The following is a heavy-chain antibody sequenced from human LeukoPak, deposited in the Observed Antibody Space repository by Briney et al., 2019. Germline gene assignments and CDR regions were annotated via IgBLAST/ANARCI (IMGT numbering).Heavy chain of an antibody. Sequence: GGSLRLSYAASGFTFSSYWMSWVRQAPGKGLEWVANIKQDGSEKYYVDSVKGRFAISRDNAENSLYLQMNSLRAEDTAVYYCAKNRGLGYCSSPSCYFDYWGQGTLVTVSS. CDR2: IKQDGSEK. D-gene: IGHD2-2*01. CDR3: AKNRGLGYCSSPSCYFDY. V-gene: IGHV3-7*03. CDR1: GFTFSSYW. J-gene: IGHJ4*02.